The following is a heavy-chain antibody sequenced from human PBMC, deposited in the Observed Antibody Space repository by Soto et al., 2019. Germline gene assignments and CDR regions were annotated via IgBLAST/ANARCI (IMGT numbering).Heavy chain of an antibody. D-gene: IGHD3-3*01. Sequence: QITLNESGPTVVRPTETLTLTCRFSGFSLTTSGVGVGWVRQSPGKAPEWLALIYWDDDKRYSESLKSRLTITKETSKNQVVLTVANLDPTDTATYYCAHRVLRTVFGLVTTTAIYFDFWGPGTPVAVSS. CDR3: AHRVLRTVFGLVTTTAIYFDF. CDR1: GFSLTTSGVG. V-gene: IGHV2-5*02. J-gene: IGHJ4*02. CDR2: IYWDDDK.